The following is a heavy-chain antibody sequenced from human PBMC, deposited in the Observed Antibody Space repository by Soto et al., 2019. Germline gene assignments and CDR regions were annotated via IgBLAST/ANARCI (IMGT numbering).Heavy chain of an antibody. Sequence: GGSLRLSCVASGFTFSSYAMSWVRQAPGKGLEWVSAISGSGGSTYYADSVKGRFTISRDNSKNTLYLQMNSLRAEDTAVYYCAKSQTGGHRSPIDWGQGTLVTVSS. D-gene: IGHD2-2*01. V-gene: IGHV3-23*01. CDR3: AKSQTGGHRSPID. J-gene: IGHJ4*02. CDR1: GFTFSSYA. CDR2: ISGSGGST.